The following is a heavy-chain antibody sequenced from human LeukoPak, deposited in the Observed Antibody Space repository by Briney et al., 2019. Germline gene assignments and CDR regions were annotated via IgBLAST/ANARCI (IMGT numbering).Heavy chain of an antibody. V-gene: IGHV4-59*01. CDR2: IEDAGNT. CDR1: GGSISDWY. Sequence: SETLSLTCTVSGGSISDWYWSWIRQPPGKRLEWMGYIEDAGNTAYNPSLESRVAISLDMSKNQFYLTLTSMTAADAAVYYCARGVPDYNVEIWGQGTMVTVSS. CDR3: ARGVPDYNVEI. D-gene: IGHD3-10*01. J-gene: IGHJ3*02.